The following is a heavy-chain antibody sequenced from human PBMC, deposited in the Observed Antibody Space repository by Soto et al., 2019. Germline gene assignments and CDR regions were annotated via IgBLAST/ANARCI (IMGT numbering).Heavy chain of an antibody. Sequence: VQLVESGGGLVQPGGSLRLSCAASGFTFSSYWMTWVRQAPGKGLEWVANIKQDGSEKYYVDSVKGRFTISRDNAKNSLYRQMTRLRAEDTAVYYCATVDRRIPSLGGQGTLVTVSS. D-gene: IGHD5-12*01. J-gene: IGHJ4*02. CDR3: ATVDRRIPSL. CDR2: IKQDGSEK. V-gene: IGHV3-7*01. CDR1: GFTFSSYW.